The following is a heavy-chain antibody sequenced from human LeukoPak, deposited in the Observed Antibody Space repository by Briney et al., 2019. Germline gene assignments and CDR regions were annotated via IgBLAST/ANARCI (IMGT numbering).Heavy chain of an antibody. Sequence: ASVKVSCKASGYTFTSYDISWVRQAPGQGLEWMGWISASNGITNYAQILQGRVTLTTDTSTSTAYMELRSLTSDDTAVYYCARDNLYYGSDYWGQGTLVTVSS. CDR2: ISASNGIT. D-gene: IGHD3-3*01. J-gene: IGHJ4*02. V-gene: IGHV1-18*01. CDR3: ARDNLYYGSDY. CDR1: GYTFTSYD.